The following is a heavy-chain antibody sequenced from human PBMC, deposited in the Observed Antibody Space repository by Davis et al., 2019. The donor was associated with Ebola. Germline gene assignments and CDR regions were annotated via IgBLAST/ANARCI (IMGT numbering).Heavy chain of an antibody. CDR1: GFTFSSYW. CDR2: IKQDGSEK. Sequence: GGSLRLSCAASGFTFSSYWMSWVRQAPGKGLEWVANIKQDGSEKYYADSVKGRFTISRDNSKNTLYLQMNSLRAEDTAVYYCARDRAIAAAANYYYYGMDVWGQGTTVTVSS. J-gene: IGHJ6*02. D-gene: IGHD6-13*01. V-gene: IGHV3-7*01. CDR3: ARDRAIAAAANYYYYGMDV.